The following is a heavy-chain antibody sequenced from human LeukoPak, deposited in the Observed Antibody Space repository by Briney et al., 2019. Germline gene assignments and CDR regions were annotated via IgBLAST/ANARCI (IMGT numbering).Heavy chain of an antibody. CDR1: GYTFTGYY. CDR2: INPNSGGT. J-gene: IGHJ4*02. CDR3: ARGHGRYYYDSSGADY. V-gene: IGHV1-2*06. Sequence: ASVKVSCKASGYTFTGYYMHWVRQAPGQGLEWMGRINPNSGGTNYARKFQGRVTMTRDTSISTAYMELSRLRSDDTAVYYCARGHGRYYYDSSGADYWGQGTLVTVSS. D-gene: IGHD3-22*01.